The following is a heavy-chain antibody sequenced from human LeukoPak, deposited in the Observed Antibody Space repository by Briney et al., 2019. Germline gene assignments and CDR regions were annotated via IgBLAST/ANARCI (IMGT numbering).Heavy chain of an antibody. CDR1: GYTFTGYY. CDR2: INPNSGGT. D-gene: IGHD4-17*01. CDR3: ARELATVTTLVFDY. J-gene: IGHJ4*02. Sequence: ASVKVSCKASGYTFTGYYMHWVRQAPGQGLEWMGWINPNSGGTNYAQKFQGRVTMTRDTSISTAYMELSRLRYDDTAVYYCARELATVTTLVFDYWGQGTLVTVSS. V-gene: IGHV1-2*02.